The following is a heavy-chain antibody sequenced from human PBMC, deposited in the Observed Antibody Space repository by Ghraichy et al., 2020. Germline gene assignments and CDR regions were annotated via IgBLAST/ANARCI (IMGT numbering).Heavy chain of an antibody. CDR3: ARGHVGNGDY. CDR2: INHSGST. Sequence: SETLSLTCAVYGGSFSGYYWSWIRQPPGKGLEWIGEINHSGSTNYNPSLKSRVTISVDTSKNQFSLKLSSVTAADTAVYYCARGHVGNGDYWGQGTLVTVSS. CDR1: GGSFSGYY. V-gene: IGHV4-34*01. J-gene: IGHJ4*02. D-gene: IGHD1-1*01.